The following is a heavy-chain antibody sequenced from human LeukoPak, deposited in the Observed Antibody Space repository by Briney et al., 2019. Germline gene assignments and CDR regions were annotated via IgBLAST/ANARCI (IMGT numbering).Heavy chain of an antibody. D-gene: IGHD4-17*01. V-gene: IGHV5-51*01. J-gene: IGHJ4*02. Sequence: GESLKISCKGSGYSFSNYWIGWVRQMPGKGLEGMGIIYPGDCDTRYSPAFQGQVTISVHESINTAYLQWSSLEATATAMYYCPRHYARPFDYWGQGTLVTVSS. CDR1: GYSFSNYW. CDR2: IYPGDCDT. CDR3: PRHYARPFDY.